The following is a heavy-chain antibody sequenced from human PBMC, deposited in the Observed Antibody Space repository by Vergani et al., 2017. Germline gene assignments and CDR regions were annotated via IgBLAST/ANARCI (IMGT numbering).Heavy chain of an antibody. CDR3: ARGNYYGSGTYVDP. CDR1: GSTVSGNY. CDR2: IYSGDET. J-gene: IGHJ5*02. Sequence: GQLVESGGGVVQPGGSLRLSCAASGSTVSGNYMTWVRQAPGKGLEWVSHIYSGDETYYADSVKGRVTISRDTSKNTLHLQINNLRVDDTAVYYCARGNYYGSGTYVDPWGQGTLVTVSS. D-gene: IGHD3-10*01. V-gene: IGHV3-66*02.